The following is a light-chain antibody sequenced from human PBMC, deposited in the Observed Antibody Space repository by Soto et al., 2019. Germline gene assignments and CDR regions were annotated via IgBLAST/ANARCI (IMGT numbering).Light chain of an antibody. V-gene: IGKV3-11*01. J-gene: IGKJ1*01. CDR3: QQRRDWPPWT. Sequence: EIVLTQSPATLSLSPGERATLSCRASQSVRSSLAWYQQKPGQAPRLLIYDTSNRATGIPARCSGSGSGADFTLTTSSLEPEDFAVYYCQQRRDWPPWTFGQETKV. CDR2: DTS. CDR1: QSVRSS.